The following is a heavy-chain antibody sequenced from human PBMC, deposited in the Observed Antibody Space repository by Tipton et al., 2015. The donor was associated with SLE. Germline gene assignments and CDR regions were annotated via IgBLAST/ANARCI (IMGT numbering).Heavy chain of an antibody. CDR3: ARDRDIVLEPVPIPPAFDI. CDR2: IYYSGST. D-gene: IGHD2-2*02. J-gene: IGHJ3*02. V-gene: IGHV4-39*07. CDR1: GGSISSSSYH. Sequence: TLSLTCTVSGGSISSSSYHWGWIRQSPGKGLEWIGSIYYSGSTNSTPSLKSRVTVSAETSKNQFSLNLRSVTAADTAVYYCARDRDIVLEPVPIPPAFDIWGQGTMVTVSS.